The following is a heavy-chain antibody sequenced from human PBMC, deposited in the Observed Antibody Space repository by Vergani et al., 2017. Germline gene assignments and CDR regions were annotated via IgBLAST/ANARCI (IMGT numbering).Heavy chain of an antibody. CDR3: ARAPPTYYYYYYMDV. J-gene: IGHJ6*03. CDR1: GFTFTNYP. CDR2: ISDDGSNK. V-gene: IGHV3-30*14. Sequence: QVQLVESGGGVVQPGRSLRLSCAASGFTFTNYPMHWVRQAPGKGLEWMALISDDGSNKYYADSVKGRFTISRDNSKNTLYLQMNSLRAEDTAVYYCARAPPTYYYYYYMDVWGKGTTVTVSS.